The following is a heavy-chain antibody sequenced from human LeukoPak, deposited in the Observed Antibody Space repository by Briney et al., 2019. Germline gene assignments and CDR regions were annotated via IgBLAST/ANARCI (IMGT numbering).Heavy chain of an antibody. V-gene: IGHV1-24*01. CDR1: GYTLTELS. CDR2: FDPEEGET. J-gene: IGHJ6*03. D-gene: IGHD2-21*01. Sequence: ASVKVSCKVSGYTLTELSMHWVRQAPGKGLEWMGGFDPEEGETIYAQKFQGRVTMTEDTSTDTAYMELSSLRSEDTAVYYCATAEAYCGGDCYSSPYYYMDVWGKGTTVTVSS. CDR3: ATAEAYCGGDCYSSPYYYMDV.